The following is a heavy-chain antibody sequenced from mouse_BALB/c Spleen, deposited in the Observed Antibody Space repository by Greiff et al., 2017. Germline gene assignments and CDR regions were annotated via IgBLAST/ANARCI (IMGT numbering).Heavy chain of an antibody. D-gene: IGHD2-4*01. CDR3: ARGDDYEWFAY. V-gene: IGHV1-87*01. CDR2: IYPGDGDT. J-gene: IGHJ3*01. Sequence: VKLMESGAELARPGASVKLSCKASGYTFTSYWMQWVKQRPGQGLEWIGAIYPGDGDTRYTQKFKGKATLTADKSSSTAYMQLSSLASEDSAVYYCARGDDYEWFAYWGQGTLVTVSA. CDR1: GYTFTSYW.